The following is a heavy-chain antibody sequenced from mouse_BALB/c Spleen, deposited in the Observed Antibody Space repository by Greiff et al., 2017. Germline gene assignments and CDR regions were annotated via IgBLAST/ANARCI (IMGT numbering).Heavy chain of an antibody. J-gene: IGHJ4*01. CDR1: GYSITSGYY. CDR3: ARGGVVDYYAMDY. D-gene: IGHD1-1*01. V-gene: IGHV3-6*02. CDR2: ISYDGSN. Sequence: EVQLVESGPGLVKPSQSLSLTCSVTGYSITSGYYWNWIRQFPGNKLEWMGYISYDGSNNYNPSLKNRISITRDTSKNQFFLKLNSVTTEDTATYYCARGGVVDYYAMDYWGQGTSVTVSS.